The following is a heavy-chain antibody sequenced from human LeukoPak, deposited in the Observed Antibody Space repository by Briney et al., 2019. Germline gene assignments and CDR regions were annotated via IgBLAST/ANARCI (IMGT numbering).Heavy chain of an antibody. D-gene: IGHD6-19*01. CDR2: IYSSGST. Sequence: NPSETLSLTFTLPGGSISSYSWSWIRQPPEKGLEWIGRIYSSGSTNYNPSLKSRVTVSVDTSKNQFSLKLSSVTAADTAVYYCARGPRSSDWYSIDYWGRGTLVTVSS. V-gene: IGHV4-4*07. J-gene: IGHJ4*02. CDR1: GGSISSYS. CDR3: ARGPRSSDWYSIDY.